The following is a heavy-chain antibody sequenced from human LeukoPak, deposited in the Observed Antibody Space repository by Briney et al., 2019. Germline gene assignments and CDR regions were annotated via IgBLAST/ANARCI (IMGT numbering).Heavy chain of an antibody. D-gene: IGHD2-2*01. V-gene: IGHV4-39*01. Sequence: KTSETLSLTCTVSGGSISSSSYYWGWIRQPPGKGLEWIGSIHYSGSTYYNPSLKSRVTISVDTSKNQFSLKLSSVTAADTAVYYCASLSYCSSTSCYHYYGMDVWGQGTTVTVSS. CDR1: GGSISSSSYY. CDR2: IHYSGST. J-gene: IGHJ6*02. CDR3: ASLSYCSSTSCYHYYGMDV.